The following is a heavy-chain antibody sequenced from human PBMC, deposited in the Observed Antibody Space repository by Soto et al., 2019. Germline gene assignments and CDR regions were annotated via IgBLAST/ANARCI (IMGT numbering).Heavy chain of an antibody. D-gene: IGHD1-7*01. CDR1: GAYISDFS. CDR2: ITINGNT. J-gene: IGHJ4*02. CDR3: ARETGENWTYEDH. V-gene: IGHV4-4*07. Sequence: AETLSLTCRGSGAYISDFSWSWIRQPAGKGLEWIGRITINGNTQKNPSFKSRVTMSIDTSRNHFSLNLQSATAADTALYYCARETGENWTYEDHWGPGPLVTVSS.